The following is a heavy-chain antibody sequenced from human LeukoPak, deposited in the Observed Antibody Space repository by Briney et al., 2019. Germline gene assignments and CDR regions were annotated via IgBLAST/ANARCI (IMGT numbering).Heavy chain of an antibody. CDR1: GFTFSNFA. CDR3: ASSEGDGTTAGRFDY. V-gene: IGHV3-30*03. J-gene: IGHJ4*02. D-gene: IGHD1-1*01. CDR2: ISYDGSGK. Sequence: GRPLRLSCAASGFTFSNFAMHWVRQAPGKGLEWVTVISYDGSGKYYADSVKGRFIISRDNSKNTLYLQMHSLRGEDTAVYYCASSEGDGTTAGRFDYWGQGTLVTVSS.